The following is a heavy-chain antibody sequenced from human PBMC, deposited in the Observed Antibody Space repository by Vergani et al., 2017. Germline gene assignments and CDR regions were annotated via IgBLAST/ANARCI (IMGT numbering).Heavy chain of an antibody. CDR2: IDHTGRP. CDR1: GGSFTSYH. Sequence: QVQLQQWGGGLLKPSETLSLTCVVNGGSFTSYHWTWIRQSPGEGLEWVGDIDHTGRPDYNPSLKIRLPISVDKSRNQFSLTRISVTATDTAIYFCARVNTETNGHLYYYYYMDVWGQGTAVTVS. J-gene: IGHJ6*03. CDR3: ARVNTETNGHLYYYYYMDV. D-gene: IGHD2-8*01. V-gene: IGHV4-34*01.